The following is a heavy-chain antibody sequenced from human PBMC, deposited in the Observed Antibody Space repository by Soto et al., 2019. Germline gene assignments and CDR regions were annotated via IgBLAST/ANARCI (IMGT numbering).Heavy chain of an antibody. V-gene: IGHV1-69*01. CDR2: IIPIFGTA. CDR3: ARDYVRCGYYSSWYFDL. J-gene: IGHJ2*01. D-gene: IGHD3-22*01. Sequence: QVQLVQSGAEVKKPGSSVKVSCKTSGGTFSSYAISWVRQAPGQGLEWMGGIIPIFGTANYAQKFQGRVTITADESTSTGYMELRSLRSEDTAVYYCARDYVRCGYYSSWYFDLWGRGTLVTVSS. CDR1: GGTFSSYA.